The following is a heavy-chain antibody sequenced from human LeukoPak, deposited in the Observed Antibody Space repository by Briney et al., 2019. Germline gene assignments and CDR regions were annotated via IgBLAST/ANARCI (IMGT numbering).Heavy chain of an antibody. J-gene: IGHJ5*02. V-gene: IGHV4-59*12. D-gene: IGHD3-10*02. Sequence: SETLSLTCTVSGGSISSYYWSWVRQPPGKGLEWIGEIYHSGSTNYNPSLKSRVTISVDKSKNQFSLKLSSVTAADTAVYYCAREMFGELLSGWFDPWGQGTLVTVSS. CDR3: AREMFGELLSGWFDP. CDR2: IYHSGST. CDR1: GGSISSYY.